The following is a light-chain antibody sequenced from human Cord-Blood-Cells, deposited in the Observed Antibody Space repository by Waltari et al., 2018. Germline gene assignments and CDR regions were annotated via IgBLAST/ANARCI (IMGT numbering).Light chain of an antibody. CDR1: QSVSSN. J-gene: IGKJ4*01. V-gene: IGKV3-15*01. Sequence: EIVMTQSPATLSVSPGERATLACRASQSVSSNLAWYQQKPGQAPRLLIYGASTRATGNPDRFSGSGSGNELTLSISSLQSEDFAVYYCQQYNNWLTFGGGTKVEIK. CDR3: QQYNNWLT. CDR2: GAS.